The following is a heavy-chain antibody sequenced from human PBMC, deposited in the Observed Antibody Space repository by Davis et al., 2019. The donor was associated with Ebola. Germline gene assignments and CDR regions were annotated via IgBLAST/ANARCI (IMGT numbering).Heavy chain of an antibody. V-gene: IGHV4-34*01. CDR2: INHSGST. Sequence: MPGGSLRLSCAVYGGSFSGYYWSWIRQPPGKGLEWIGEINHSGSTNYNPSLKSRVTISVDTSKNQFSLKLSSVTAADTAVYYCARGWFRESGYYYYYGMDVWGQGTTVTVSS. CDR3: ARGWFRESGYYYYYGMDV. CDR1: GGSFSGYY. D-gene: IGHD3-10*01. J-gene: IGHJ6*02.